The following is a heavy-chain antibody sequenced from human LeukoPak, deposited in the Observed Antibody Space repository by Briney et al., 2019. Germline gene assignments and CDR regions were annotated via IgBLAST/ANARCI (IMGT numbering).Heavy chain of an antibody. D-gene: IGHD6-19*01. Sequence: GGSLRLSCAASGFTFSSYSMNWVRQAPGKGLEWVSSISSSSSYIYYADSVKGRFTISRDNAKNSLYLRMNSLRAEDTAVYYCASIAVAGKEGNYWGQGTLVTVSS. CDR1: GFTFSSYS. CDR2: ISSSSSYI. V-gene: IGHV3-21*01. J-gene: IGHJ4*02. CDR3: ASIAVAGKEGNY.